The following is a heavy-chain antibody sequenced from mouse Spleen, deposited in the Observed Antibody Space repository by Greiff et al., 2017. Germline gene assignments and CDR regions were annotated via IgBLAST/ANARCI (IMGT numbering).Heavy chain of an antibody. CDR3: AREGVYYYDGSPAWFAY. D-gene: IGHD1-1*01. V-gene: IGHV1-42*01. Sequence: VQLQQSGPELVKPGASVKISCKASGYSFTGYYMNWVKQSPEKSLEWIGEINPSTGGTTYNQKFKAKATLTVDKSSSTAYMQLKSLTSEDSAVYYCAREGVYYYDGSPAWFAYWGQGTLVTVSA. CDR2: INPSTGGT. CDR1: GYSFTGYY. J-gene: IGHJ3*01.